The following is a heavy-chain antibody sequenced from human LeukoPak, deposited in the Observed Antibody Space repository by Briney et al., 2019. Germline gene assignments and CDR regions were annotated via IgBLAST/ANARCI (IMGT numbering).Heavy chain of an antibody. Sequence: PSETLSLTCTVSGYSISSGYYWGWIRQPPGKGLEWIGSIYHSGSTYYNPSLKSRVTISVDTSKNQFSLKLSSVTAADTAVYYCARVFLYPKFSSGGYYFDYWGQGTLVTVSS. CDR2: IYHSGST. V-gene: IGHV4-38-2*02. CDR3: ARVFLYPKFSSGGYYFDY. CDR1: GYSISSGYY. J-gene: IGHJ4*02. D-gene: IGHD6-6*01.